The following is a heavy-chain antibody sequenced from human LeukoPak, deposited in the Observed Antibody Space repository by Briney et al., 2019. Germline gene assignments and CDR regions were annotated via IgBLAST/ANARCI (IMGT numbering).Heavy chain of an antibody. CDR2: ISSSSSYI. V-gene: IGHV3-21*01. J-gene: IGHJ5*02. D-gene: IGHD6-19*01. Sequence: AGGSLRLSCAASGFTFSSYSMNWVRQAPGKGLEWVSSISSSSSYIYYADSVKGRFTISRDNAKNSLYLQMNSLRAEDTAVYYCARDGGQQWLVRWFDPWGQGTLVTVSS. CDR3: ARDGGQQWLVRWFDP. CDR1: GFTFSSYS.